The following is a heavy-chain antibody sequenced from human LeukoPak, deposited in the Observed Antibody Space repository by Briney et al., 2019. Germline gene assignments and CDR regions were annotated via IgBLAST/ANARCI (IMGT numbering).Heavy chain of an antibody. V-gene: IGHV3-23*01. CDR1: GFTFSSYA. CDR3: AKATVVRAVAGNFDY. J-gene: IGHJ4*02. CDR2: ISRSGGST. D-gene: IGHD6-19*01. Sequence: GGSLRLSCAASGFTFSSYAMSWVRQAPGKGLEWVSAISRSGGSTYNADSVKGRFTISRDNSKNTLYLQMNRLRAEDTAVYYGAKATVVRAVAGNFDYWGQGTLVTVSS.